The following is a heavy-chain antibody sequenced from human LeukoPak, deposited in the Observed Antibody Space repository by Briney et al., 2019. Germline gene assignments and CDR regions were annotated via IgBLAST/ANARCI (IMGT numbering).Heavy chain of an antibody. J-gene: IGHJ4*02. CDR1: GYTFTSYD. CDR3: ARGSGYRGFVVGYFDY. V-gene: IGHV1-8*01. Sequence: ASVKVSCKASGYTFTSYDINWVRQATGQGLEWMGWMNPNSGNTGYAQKFQGRVTITTDESTSTAYMELSSLRSEDTAVYYCARGSGYRGFVVGYFDYWGQGTLVTVSS. CDR2: MNPNSGNT. D-gene: IGHD2-15*01.